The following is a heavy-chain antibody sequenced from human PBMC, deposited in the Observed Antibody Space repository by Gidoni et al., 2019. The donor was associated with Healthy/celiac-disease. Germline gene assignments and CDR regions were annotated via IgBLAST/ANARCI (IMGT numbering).Heavy chain of an antibody. CDR3: ARLRGYCSGGSGYSTDY. V-gene: IGHV5-10-1*03. D-gene: IGHD2-15*01. J-gene: IGHJ4*02. CDR2: IDPSDSYT. CDR1: VSSFTRYW. Sequence: EVQLVQSGAEVKKPGESLRISCKGSVSSFTRYWISGVRPRPGKGLSWMGRIDPSDSYTNYSPSFKGHVTISADKSISTAYLQWSSLKASDTAMYYCARLRGYCSGGSGYSTDYWGQGTLVTVSS.